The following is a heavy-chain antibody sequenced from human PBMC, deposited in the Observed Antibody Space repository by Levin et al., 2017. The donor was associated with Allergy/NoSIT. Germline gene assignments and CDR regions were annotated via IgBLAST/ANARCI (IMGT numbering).Heavy chain of an antibody. CDR1: GFTFSSYE. CDR2: ISSTGSTI. D-gene: IGHD3-3*01. J-gene: IGHJ4*02. CDR3: ARRLGNFWSGYNYFDC. V-gene: IGHV3-48*03. Sequence: GGSLRLSCAASGFTFSSYEMNWVRRAPGKGLEWVSYISSTGSTIYSADSVKGRFTISRDNAKNSLYLHMNSLRAEDTAVYYCARRLGNFWSGYNYFDCWGQGTLVTVSS.